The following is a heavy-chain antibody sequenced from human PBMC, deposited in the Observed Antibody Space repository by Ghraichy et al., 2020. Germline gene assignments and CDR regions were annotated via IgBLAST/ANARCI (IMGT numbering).Heavy chain of an antibody. D-gene: IGHD3-22*01. CDR3: TRGSRDSDGYYSNLADY. CDR1: GFTFSSFD. J-gene: IGHJ4*02. V-gene: IGHV3-13*01. Sequence: GGSLRLSCAASGFTFSSFDMHWVRQVTGKGLEWVSGIGTAGDTYYPGSVKGRFTISRENAKNSLYLQMNSLRAGDTAVYYCTRGSRDSDGYYSNLADYWGQGILVTVSS. CDR2: IGTAGDT.